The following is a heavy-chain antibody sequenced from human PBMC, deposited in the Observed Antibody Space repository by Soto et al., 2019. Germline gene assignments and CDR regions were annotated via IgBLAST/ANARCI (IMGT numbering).Heavy chain of an antibody. CDR1: GFTFSSYA. CDR2: ISYDGSNK. V-gene: IGHV3-30-3*01. CDR3: TVDIAIPDMVRGVIG. D-gene: IGHD3-10*01. Sequence: GGSLRLSCAASGFTFSSYAMHWVRQAPGKGLEWVAVISYDGSNKYYADSVKGRFTISRDNSKNTLYLQMNSLRAEDTAVYYCTVDIAIPDMVRGVIGWGQGTLVTVSS. J-gene: IGHJ4*02.